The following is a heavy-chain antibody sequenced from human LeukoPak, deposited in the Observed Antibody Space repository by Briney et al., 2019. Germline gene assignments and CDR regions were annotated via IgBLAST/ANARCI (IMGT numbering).Heavy chain of an antibody. Sequence: PGGSLRLSCAASGFTFDDYTMHWVRQAPGKGLEWISLISWDGGTTFYADSVKGRFTISRDNAKNSLYLQMNSLRAEDTALYYCAKDMNPFRGIAVAGPRDIWGQGTMVTVSS. D-gene: IGHD6-19*01. CDR2: ISWDGGTT. CDR3: AKDMNPFRGIAVAGPRDI. J-gene: IGHJ3*02. V-gene: IGHV3-43*01. CDR1: GFTFDDYT.